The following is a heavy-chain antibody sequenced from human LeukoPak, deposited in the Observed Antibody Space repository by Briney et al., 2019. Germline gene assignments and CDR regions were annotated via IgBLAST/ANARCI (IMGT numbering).Heavy chain of an antibody. D-gene: IGHD5-24*01. CDR1: GYTFTSYD. CDR2: IIPIFGIA. V-gene: IGHV1-69*04. Sequence: SVKVSCKASGYTFTSYDINWVRQATGQGLEWMGRIIPIFGIANSAQKFQGRVTITADKSTNTAYMELSSLRSEDTAVYYCARDLEMATTLYWYFDLWGRGTLVTVSS. CDR3: ARDLEMATTLYWYFDL. J-gene: IGHJ2*01.